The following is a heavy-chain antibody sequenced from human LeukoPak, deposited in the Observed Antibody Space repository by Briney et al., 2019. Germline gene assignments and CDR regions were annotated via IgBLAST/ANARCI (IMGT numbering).Heavy chain of an antibody. Sequence: GRSLRLSCAASGFTFSSYGMHWVCQAPGKGLEWVAVISYDGSNKYYADSVKGRFTISRDNPKNTLYLQMNSLRAEDTAVYYCARPQPEHYYGSGSFLSGFDPWGQGTLVTVSS. CDR3: ARPQPEHYYGSGSFLSGFDP. D-gene: IGHD3-10*01. CDR2: ISYDGSNK. CDR1: GFTFSSYG. V-gene: IGHV3-30*03. J-gene: IGHJ5*02.